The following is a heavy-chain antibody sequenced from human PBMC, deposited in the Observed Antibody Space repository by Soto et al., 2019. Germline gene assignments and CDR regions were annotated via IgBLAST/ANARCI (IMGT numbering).Heavy chain of an antibody. Sequence: GGSLRLSCAASGFTFSSYAMHWVRQAPGKGLGWVAVISYDGSNQYYADSVKGRFTISRDNSKNTLYLQMNSLRAEDTAVYYCASEQLAVLRSALDYWSQGTLVTVS. J-gene: IGHJ4*02. CDR2: ISYDGSNQ. V-gene: IGHV3-30-3*01. CDR3: ASEQLAVLRSALDY. CDR1: GFTFSSYA. D-gene: IGHD1-1*01.